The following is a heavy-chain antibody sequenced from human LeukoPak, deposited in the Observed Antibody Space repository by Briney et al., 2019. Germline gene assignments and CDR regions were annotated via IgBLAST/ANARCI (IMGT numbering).Heavy chain of an antibody. CDR3: ATGPIQLWPQDY. J-gene: IGHJ4*02. V-gene: IGHV1-24*01. D-gene: IGHD5-18*01. CDR2: FDPEDGET. CDR1: GYTLTELS. Sequence: GASVKVSCKVSGYTLTELSMHWVRQAPGKGLEWMGGFDPEDGETIYAQKFQGRVTMTEDTSTDTAYMELSSLRSEDTAVYYCATGPIQLWPQDYWGQGTLVTVSS.